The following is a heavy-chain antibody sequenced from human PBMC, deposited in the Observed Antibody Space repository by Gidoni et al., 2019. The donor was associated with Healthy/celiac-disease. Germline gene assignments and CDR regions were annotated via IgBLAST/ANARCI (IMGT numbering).Heavy chain of an antibody. Sequence: EVQLLLSWGGLVQSRGSLRFSCSASGFSFSSYAMSWVRQAAGKGLEWVSAISGSGGSTYYADSVKGRFTISRDNSKNTLYLQMNSLRAEDTAVYYCACITYYDFWSGYPFDYWGQGTLVTVSS. V-gene: IGHV3-23*01. CDR2: ISGSGGST. CDR1: GFSFSSYA. D-gene: IGHD3-3*01. J-gene: IGHJ4*02. CDR3: ACITYYDFWSGYPFDY.